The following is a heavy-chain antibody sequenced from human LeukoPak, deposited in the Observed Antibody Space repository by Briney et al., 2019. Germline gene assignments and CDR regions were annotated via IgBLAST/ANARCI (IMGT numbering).Heavy chain of an antibody. Sequence: ASVKVSCKASGYTFTSYYMHWVRQAPGQGLEWMGIINPSGGSTSYAQKFQGRVSMTRDTSTSTVYMELSSLRSEDTAVYYCARAFYYGSGSYYDVVDYYYGMDVWGQGTTVTVSS. CDR2: INPSGGST. J-gene: IGHJ6*02. CDR3: ARAFYYGSGSYYDVVDYYYGMDV. CDR1: GYTFTSYY. V-gene: IGHV1-46*01. D-gene: IGHD3-10*01.